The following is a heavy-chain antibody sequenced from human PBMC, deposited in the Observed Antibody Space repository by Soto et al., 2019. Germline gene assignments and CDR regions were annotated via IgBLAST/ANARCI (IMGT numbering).Heavy chain of an antibody. D-gene: IGHD6-19*01. J-gene: IGHJ5*02. Sequence: PSETLSLTCSVSGGSINSSSYFWGWVRQPPGKGLEWMGSIYYSGSTYYNPSLRSRVTISVDTSKNQFSLKLSSVTAADTAVFYCARHYSSGSRNWFDPWGQGXLVTVYS. V-gene: IGHV4-39*01. CDR1: GGSINSSSYF. CDR2: IYYSGST. CDR3: ARHYSSGSRNWFDP.